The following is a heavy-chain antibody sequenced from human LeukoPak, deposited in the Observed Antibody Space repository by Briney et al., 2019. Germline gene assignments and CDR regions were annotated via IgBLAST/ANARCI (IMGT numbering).Heavy chain of an antibody. D-gene: IGHD3-9*01. V-gene: IGHV3-48*03. CDR3: AREGRYFEDYYMDV. CDR2: ITTTGDTV. Sequence: GGSLRLSCAASGFTFSGFEMNWVRQAPGMGLEWISYITTTGDTVCYADSVKGRFTISRDNAKNSLYLQMNSLRAEDTAVYYCAREGRYFEDYYMDVWGKGTTVTISS. J-gene: IGHJ6*03. CDR1: GFTFSGFE.